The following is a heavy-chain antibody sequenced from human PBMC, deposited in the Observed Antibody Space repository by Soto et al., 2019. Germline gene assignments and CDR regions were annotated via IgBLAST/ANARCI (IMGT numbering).Heavy chain of an antibody. D-gene: IGHD1-1*01. Sequence: PSETLSLTCSVSGPSMRGYYWCWLRLPPGKGLEWIGYIYSSGQTSYNPALRSRLRLSVETSKNQFALRLSSVTAADTATYYCARVLMGTDAFDVWGQGTLVT. CDR3: ARVLMGTDAFDV. J-gene: IGHJ3*01. V-gene: IGHV4-59*01. CDR1: GPSMRGYY. CDR2: IYSSGQT.